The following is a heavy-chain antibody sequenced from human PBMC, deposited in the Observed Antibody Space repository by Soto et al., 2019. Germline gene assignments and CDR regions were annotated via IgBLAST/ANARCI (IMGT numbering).Heavy chain of an antibody. CDR2: IYYSGST. CDR3: ARGIAAAGTEAHDY. J-gene: IGHJ4*02. V-gene: IGHV4-59*08. D-gene: IGHD6-13*01. CDR1: GGSISSYY. Sequence: SETLSLTCTVSGGSISSYYWSWIRQPPGKGLEWIGSIYYSGSTNYNPSLKSRVTISVDTSKNQFSLKLSSVTAADTAVYYCARGIAAAGTEAHDYWGQGTLVTVSS.